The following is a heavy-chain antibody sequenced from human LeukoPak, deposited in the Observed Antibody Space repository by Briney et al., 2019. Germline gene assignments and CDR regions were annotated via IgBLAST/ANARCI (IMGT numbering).Heavy chain of an antibody. J-gene: IGHJ4*02. CDR3: ARDSPTVTIDY. V-gene: IGHV1-69*04. CDR2: IIPILGIA. D-gene: IGHD4-17*01. Sequence: SVKVSCKASGGTFSSYAISWVRQAPGQGLEWMGRIIPILGIANYAQKFQGRVTITADKSTSTAYMELRSLRSDDTAVYYCARDSPTVTIDYWGQGTLVTVSS. CDR1: GGTFSSYA.